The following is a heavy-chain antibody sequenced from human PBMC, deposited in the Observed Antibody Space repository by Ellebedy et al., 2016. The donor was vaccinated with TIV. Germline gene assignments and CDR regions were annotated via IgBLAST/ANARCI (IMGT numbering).Heavy chain of an antibody. J-gene: IGHJ4*02. Sequence: GESLKISXSASGFTFSSYAMHWVRQAPGKGLEYVSAISSNGGSTYYADSVKGRFTISRDNSKNTLYLQMSSLRAEDTAVYYCVKHREYGSIYWGQGTLVTVSS. CDR3: VKHREYGSIY. D-gene: IGHD2/OR15-2a*01. CDR1: GFTFSSYA. CDR2: ISSNGGST. V-gene: IGHV3-64D*06.